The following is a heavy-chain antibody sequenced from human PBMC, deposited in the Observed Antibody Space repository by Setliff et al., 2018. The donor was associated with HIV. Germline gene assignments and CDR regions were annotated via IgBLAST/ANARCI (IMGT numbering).Heavy chain of an antibody. CDR2: ISIGSGGAI. V-gene: IGHV3-21*01. Sequence: GGSLRLSCRGSGFTFGDYSMSWVRQAPGRGLEWVSSISIGSGGAIDYADSVQGRFTISRDNSKNSLYLQMNSLRVEDTAVYYCARDYLYYNLYNGSPVYGMDVWGQGTTVTVSS. CDR3: ARDYLYYNLYNGSPVYGMDV. J-gene: IGHJ6*02. D-gene: IGHD3-3*01. CDR1: GFTFGDYS.